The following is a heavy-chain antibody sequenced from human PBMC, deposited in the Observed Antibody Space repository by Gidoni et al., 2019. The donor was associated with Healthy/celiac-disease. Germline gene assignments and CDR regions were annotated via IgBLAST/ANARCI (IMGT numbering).Heavy chain of an antibody. CDR2: ISGSGGST. CDR3: ASGGRIVVVVAATGDAFDI. CDR1: GFTFGRHA. D-gene: IGHD2-15*01. V-gene: IGHV3-23*01. J-gene: IGHJ3*02. Sequence: EVQLLESGGGLVQPGGSLRLSCAASGFTFGRHALGWVRQAPGKGLEWVSAISGSGGSTYYADSVKGRFTISRDNSKNTLYLQMNSLRAEDTAVYYCASGGRIVVVVAATGDAFDIWGQGTMVTVSS.